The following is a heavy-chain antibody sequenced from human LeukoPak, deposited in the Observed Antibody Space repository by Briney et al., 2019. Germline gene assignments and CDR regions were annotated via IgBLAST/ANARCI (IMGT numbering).Heavy chain of an antibody. Sequence: SETLSLTCTVSCGSISSYYWSWIRQPPGKGLEWIGYIYYSGSTNYNPSLKSRVTISVDTSKNQFSLKLSSVTAADTAVYYCARDASLFDPWGEGTLVTVSS. CDR3: ARDASLFDP. V-gene: IGHV4-59*01. CDR1: CGSISSYY. D-gene: IGHD3-16*01. CDR2: IYYSGST. J-gene: IGHJ5*02.